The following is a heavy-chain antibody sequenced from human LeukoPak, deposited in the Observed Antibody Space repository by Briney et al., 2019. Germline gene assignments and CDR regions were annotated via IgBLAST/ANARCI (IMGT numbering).Heavy chain of an antibody. Sequence: PGGSLRLSCEASGFAFSSYWMSWVRQAPGKGLEWVANIKQDGSEKYYVDSVKGRFTISRDNAKNSLYLQMNSLRAEDTAVYYCARTYSSGWYFDYWGQGTPVTVSS. CDR1: GFAFSSYW. CDR3: ARTYSSGWYFDY. V-gene: IGHV3-7*01. J-gene: IGHJ4*02. D-gene: IGHD6-19*01. CDR2: IKQDGSEK.